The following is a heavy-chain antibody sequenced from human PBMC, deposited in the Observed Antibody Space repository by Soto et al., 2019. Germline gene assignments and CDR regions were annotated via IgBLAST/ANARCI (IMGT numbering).Heavy chain of an antibody. J-gene: IGHJ4*02. CDR2: ISAYNGNT. D-gene: IGHD3-22*01. Sequence: ASVKVSCKASGYIFNNYDINWVRQAPGHGLEWMGCISAYNGNTNYAQKLQGRVTMTTDTSTSTAYMELKSLRSDDTAVYYCARGLDYYDSSDDYWGQGTLVTVSS. CDR3: ARGLDYYDSSDDY. CDR1: GYIFNNYD. V-gene: IGHV1-18*01.